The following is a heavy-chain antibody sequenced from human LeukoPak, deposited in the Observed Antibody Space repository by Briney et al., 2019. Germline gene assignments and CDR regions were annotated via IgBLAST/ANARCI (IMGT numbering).Heavy chain of an antibody. Sequence: PGGSLRLSCAASGFTFSSYWMSWVRQAPGKGLEWVANIKQDGGEKYYVDSVKGRFTISRDNAKNSLYLQMNSLRAEDTAVYYCARLGREYYYDSSGYFNWGQGTLVTVSS. CDR3: ARLGREYYYDSSGYFN. D-gene: IGHD3-22*01. V-gene: IGHV3-7*03. J-gene: IGHJ4*02. CDR1: GFTFSSYW. CDR2: IKQDGGEK.